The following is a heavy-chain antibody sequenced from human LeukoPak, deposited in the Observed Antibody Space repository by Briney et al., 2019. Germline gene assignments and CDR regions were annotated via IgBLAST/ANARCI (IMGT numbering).Heavy chain of an antibody. J-gene: IGHJ4*02. Sequence: GGSLRLSCAASGFTFSSDAMHWVRQAPGKGLEWVAVISYDGSNKYYADSVKGRFTISRDNSKNTLYLQMNSLRAEDTAVYYCARGTHDYGDYWGQGTLVTVSS. V-gene: IGHV3-30-3*01. CDR3: ARGTHDYGDY. CDR2: ISYDGSNK. CDR1: GFTFSSDA.